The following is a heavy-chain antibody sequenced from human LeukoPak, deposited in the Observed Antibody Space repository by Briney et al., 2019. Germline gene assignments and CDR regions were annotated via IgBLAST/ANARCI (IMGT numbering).Heavy chain of an antibody. CDR3: ARKPISLNDDSNATYFDY. D-gene: IGHD4-11*01. CDR1: GGSFSGYY. V-gene: IGHV4-34*01. J-gene: IGHJ4*02. CDR2: INHSGST. Sequence: SGTLSLTCAVSGGSFSGYYWSWIRQPPGKGLEWIGEINHSGSTNYNPSLMSRVTISVDTYKNQISLKLSSVTAADTAAYYCARKPISLNDDSNATYFDYWGQGTLVTVSS.